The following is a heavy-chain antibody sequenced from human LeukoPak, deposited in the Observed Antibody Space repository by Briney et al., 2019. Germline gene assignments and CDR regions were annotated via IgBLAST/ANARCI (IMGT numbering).Heavy chain of an antibody. J-gene: IGHJ4*02. D-gene: IGHD5-12*01. Sequence: SVKVSCKASGGTFSSYAINWVRQAPGQGLEWMGRIIPILGIPNYAQKFQGRVTITADKSTSTAYMELSSLRSEDTAVYYCARDKVVATIGDFDYWGQGTLVTVSS. CDR2: IIPILGIP. V-gene: IGHV1-69*04. CDR3: ARDKVVATIGDFDY. CDR1: GGTFSSYA.